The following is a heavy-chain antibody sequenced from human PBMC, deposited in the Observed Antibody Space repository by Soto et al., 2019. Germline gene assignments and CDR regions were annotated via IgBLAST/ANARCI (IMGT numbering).Heavy chain of an antibody. V-gene: IGHV3-33*01. J-gene: IGHJ1*01. CDR2: IWYDGSNK. Sequence: GGSLRLSCAASGFTFSSYGMHWVRQAPGKGLEWVAVIWYDGSNKYYADSVKGRFTISRDNSKNTLYLQMNSLRAEDTAVYYCARDFVAAAGSFQHWGQGTLVTVSS. CDR1: GFTFSSYG. D-gene: IGHD6-13*01. CDR3: ARDFVAAAGSFQH.